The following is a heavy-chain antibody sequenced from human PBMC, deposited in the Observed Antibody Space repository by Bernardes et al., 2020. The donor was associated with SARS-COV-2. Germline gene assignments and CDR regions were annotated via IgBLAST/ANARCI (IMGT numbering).Heavy chain of an antibody. CDR3: ARHGEGGYYETSASH. J-gene: IGHJ4*02. V-gene: IGHV5-51*01. CDR1: GYTFTYYW. D-gene: IGHD3-22*01. Sequence: GESLKISCKGSGYTFTYYWIGWVRQMPGKGLEWIGIIYPGDSESKYSPSFQGQVTISVDKSISTAYLQWSSLKASDTAMYYCARHGEGGYYETSASHWGQGTLVTVSS. CDR2: IYPGDSES.